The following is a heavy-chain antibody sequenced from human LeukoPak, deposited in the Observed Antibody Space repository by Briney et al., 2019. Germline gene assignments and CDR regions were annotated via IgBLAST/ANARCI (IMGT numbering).Heavy chain of an antibody. V-gene: IGHV4-59*01. D-gene: IGHD4-23*01. J-gene: IGHJ4*02. CDR3: ARLNGGGFDY. CDR2: IYYSGRT. Sequence: SETLSLTCTVSGGSISSNFWSWIRQPPGKGLEWIGCIYYSGRTNFNPSLKSRVTTSVDTSKNQFSLKLSPVTAADTAVYYCARLNGGGFDYWGQGILVTVSS. CDR1: GGSISSNF.